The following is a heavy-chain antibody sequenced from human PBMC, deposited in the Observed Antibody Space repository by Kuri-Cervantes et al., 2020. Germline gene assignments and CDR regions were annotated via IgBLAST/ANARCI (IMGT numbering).Heavy chain of an antibody. CDR1: GFTFDDYA. V-gene: IGHV3-9*01. CDR3: AKDIAAAGTDAFDI. J-gene: IGHJ3*02. D-gene: IGHD6-13*01. CDR2: ISWNSGSI. Sequence: GGSLRLSCAASGFTFDDYAMHWVRQAPGKGLEWVSGISWNSGSIGYADSVKGRFTISRDNAKNSLYLQMNSLRAEDTALYYCAKDIAAAGTDAFDIWGQGTMVTVS.